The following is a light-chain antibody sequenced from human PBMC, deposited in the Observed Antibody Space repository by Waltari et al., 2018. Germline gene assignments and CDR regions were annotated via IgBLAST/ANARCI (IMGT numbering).Light chain of an antibody. CDR2: DVS. CDR1: SSDVGGFNY. V-gene: IGLV2-14*01. Sequence: QSALTQPAPVSGSPGQSITLSCTGTSSDVGGFNYVSWYQQHPGQAPKLMIYDVSKRPSGVSNRFSGSKSGNTASLTISGLQAEDEADYYCSSYTSSSTSYVFGTGTKVTVL. J-gene: IGLJ1*01. CDR3: SSYTSSSTSYV.